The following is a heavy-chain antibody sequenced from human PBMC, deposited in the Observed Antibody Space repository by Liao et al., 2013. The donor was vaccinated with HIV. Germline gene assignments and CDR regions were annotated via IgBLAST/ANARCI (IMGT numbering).Heavy chain of an antibody. CDR1: GGSFSGYY. Sequence: QVQLQQWGAGLLKPSETLSLTCAVYGGSFSGYYWSWIRQPPGKGLEWIGEINHSGSTNYNPSLKSRVTISVDTSKNQFSLKLSSVTAADTAVYYCAREKRIQLWSTNPFGWERGPYYFDYWGQGTLVTVSS. V-gene: IGHV4-34*01. CDR3: AREKRIQLWSTNPFGWERGPYYFDY. D-gene: IGHD5-18*01. CDR2: INHSGST. J-gene: IGHJ4*02.